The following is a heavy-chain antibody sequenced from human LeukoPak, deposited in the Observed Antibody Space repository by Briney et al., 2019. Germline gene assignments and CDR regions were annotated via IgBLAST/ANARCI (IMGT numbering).Heavy chain of an antibody. J-gene: IGHJ4*02. CDR3: AKDRRLAAFDY. CDR2: ISYDGTIK. D-gene: IGHD6-25*01. V-gene: IGHV3-30*18. Sequence: GGSLRLSCAASGFTFSSYGIQWVRQAPGKGLEWVAVISYDGTIKYYADSVKGRFTISRDNSKNTLYLQMNSLRVEDTAVYYCAKDRRLAAFDYGGQGTLVTVSS. CDR1: GFTFSSYG.